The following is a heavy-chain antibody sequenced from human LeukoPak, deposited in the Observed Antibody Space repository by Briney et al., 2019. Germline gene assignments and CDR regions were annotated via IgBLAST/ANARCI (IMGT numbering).Heavy chain of an antibody. CDR1: GGSISSGGYY. CDR3: ARRGTYGDYVDY. Sequence: SETLSLTCTVSGGSISSGGYYWSWIRQHPGKGLGWIGYIYYSGSTYYNPSLKSRLTMSVDTSKNQFSLKLSSVTAADTAVYYCARRGTYGDYVDYWGQGTLVTVSS. J-gene: IGHJ4*02. CDR2: IYYSGST. V-gene: IGHV4-61*08. D-gene: IGHD4-17*01.